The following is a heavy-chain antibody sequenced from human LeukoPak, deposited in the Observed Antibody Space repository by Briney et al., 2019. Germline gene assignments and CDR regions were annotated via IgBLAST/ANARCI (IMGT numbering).Heavy chain of an antibody. V-gene: IGHV3-11*04. CDR1: GFTFSDYY. Sequence: GGSLRLSCAASGFTFSDYYMTWIRQAPGKGLEWVSYISSSGTTIYYADSVKGRFTISRDNSKNTLYLQMNSLRAEDTAVYYCAKEIGYCSGGSCSSFWGQGTLVTVSS. CDR3: AKEIGYCSGGSCSSF. CDR2: ISSSGTTI. J-gene: IGHJ4*02. D-gene: IGHD2-15*01.